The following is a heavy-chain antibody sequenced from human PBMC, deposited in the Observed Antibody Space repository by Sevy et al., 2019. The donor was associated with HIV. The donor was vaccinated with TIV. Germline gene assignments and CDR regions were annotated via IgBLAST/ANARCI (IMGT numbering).Heavy chain of an antibody. CDR1: GFTFSNAW. D-gene: IGHD4-4*01. V-gene: IGHV3-15*07. Sequence: GGSLRLSCAASGFTFSNAWMNWVRQAPGKGLEWVGRIKSKTDGGTTDYAAPVKGRFTISRDDPKNTLYLQMNSLKTEDTAVYYCTTSYSNYYYFDYWGQGTLVTVSS. CDR3: TTSYSNYYYFDY. J-gene: IGHJ4*02. CDR2: IKSKTDGGTT.